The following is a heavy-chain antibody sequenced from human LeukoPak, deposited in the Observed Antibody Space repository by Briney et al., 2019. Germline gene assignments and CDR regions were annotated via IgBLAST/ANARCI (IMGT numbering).Heavy chain of an antibody. J-gene: IGHJ4*02. CDR1: XX. CDR3: ARESGLYCSGGSCYFDY. CDR2: ISSSGSTI. Sequence: XXXXWIRXXXGKGLEWVSYISSSGSTIYYADSVKGRFTISRDNAKNSLYLQMNSLRAEDTAVYYCARESGLYCSGGSCYFDYWGQGTLVTVSS. D-gene: IGHD2-15*01. V-gene: IGHV3-11*01.